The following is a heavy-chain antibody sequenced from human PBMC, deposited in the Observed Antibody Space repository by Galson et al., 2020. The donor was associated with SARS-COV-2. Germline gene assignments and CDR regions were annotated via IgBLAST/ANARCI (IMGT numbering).Heavy chain of an antibody. D-gene: IGHD6-13*01. CDR3: ARDSEYSSSCPMLLCYYYMDV. CDR1: GGTFSSYA. Sequence: SVKVSCKASGGTFSSYAISWVRQAPGQGLEWMGGIIPIFGTANYAQKFQGRVTITADESTSTAYMELSSLRSEDTAVYYCARDSEYSSSCPMLLCYYYMDVWGKGTTVTVSS. V-gene: IGHV1-69*13. J-gene: IGHJ6*03. CDR2: IIPIFGTA.